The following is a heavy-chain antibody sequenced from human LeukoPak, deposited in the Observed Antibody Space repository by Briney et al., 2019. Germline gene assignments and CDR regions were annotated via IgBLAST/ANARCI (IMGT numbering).Heavy chain of an antibody. D-gene: IGHD3/OR15-3a*01. CDR2: IYHTRTT. CDR3: ARQTGSGLFILP. V-gene: IGHV4-38-2*02. Sequence: SETLSLTCSVSGYSISSGYFWGWIRQPPGKGLEWIGNIYHTRTTYYNPSLKSRVTISVDTSKNQFSLKLISVTAADTAVYYCARQTGSGLFILPGGQGTLVTVSS. CDR1: GYSISSGYF. J-gene: IGHJ4*02.